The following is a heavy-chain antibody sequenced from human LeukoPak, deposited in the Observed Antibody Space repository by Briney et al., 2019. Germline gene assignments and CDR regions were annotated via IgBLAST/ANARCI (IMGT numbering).Heavy chain of an antibody. Sequence: PGESLNISCKGSGYSFTSYWTGWVRQMPGKGLEWMGIIYPGDSDTRYSPSFQGQVTISADKSISTAYLQWSSLKASDTAMYYCARRWAYCGGDCDYYFDYWGQGTLVTVSS. CDR3: ARRWAYCGGDCDYYFDY. J-gene: IGHJ4*02. D-gene: IGHD2-21*02. CDR2: IYPGDSDT. V-gene: IGHV5-51*01. CDR1: GYSFTSYW.